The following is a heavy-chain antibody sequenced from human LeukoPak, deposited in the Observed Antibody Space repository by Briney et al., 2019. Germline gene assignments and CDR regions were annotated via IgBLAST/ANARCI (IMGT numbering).Heavy chain of an antibody. CDR3: ASSTWFGGGDY. V-gene: IGHV1-69*05. J-gene: IGHJ4*02. Sequence: ASVKVSCKASGGTFSSYDISWVRQAPGQGLEWMGGIIPIFGTANYAQKFQGRVTMTRNTSISTAYMELSSLRSEDTAVYYCASSTWFGGGDYWGQGTLVTVSS. CDR1: GGTFSSYD. D-gene: IGHD3-10*01. CDR2: IIPIFGTA.